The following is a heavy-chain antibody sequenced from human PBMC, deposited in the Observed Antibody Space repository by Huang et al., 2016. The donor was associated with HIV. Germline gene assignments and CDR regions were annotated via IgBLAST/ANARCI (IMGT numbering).Heavy chain of an antibody. CDR2: VYQRGST. CDR3: ASQHIGAAATWF. V-gene: IGHV4-39*01. D-gene: IGHD6-13*01. J-gene: IGHJ4*02. Sequence: QLQLQESGPGQVKPSETLSLTCTVSGDFISSTNYYWGWIRQSPGKGLEWVGRVYQRGSTNYNPSLKSRVTVSVDTSRNQFSLRLNSVTAADTAVYYCASQHIGAAATWFWGRGTQVAVSS. CDR1: GDFISSTNYY.